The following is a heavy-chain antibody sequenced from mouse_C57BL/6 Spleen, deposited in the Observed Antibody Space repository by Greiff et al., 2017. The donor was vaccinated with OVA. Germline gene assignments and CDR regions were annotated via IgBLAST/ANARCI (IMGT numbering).Heavy chain of an antibody. V-gene: IGHV1-76*01. J-gene: IGHJ1*03. CDR3: ARGDYGSSYGYCDV. CDR1: GYTFTDYY. Sequence: QVQLQQSGAELVRPGASVKLSCKASGYTFTDYYINWVKQRPGQGLEWIARIYPGSGNTYYNEKFKGKATLTAEKSSSTAYMQLSSLTSEDSAVYFCARGDYGSSYGYCDVWGTGTTVTVSS. CDR2: IYPGSGNT. D-gene: IGHD1-1*01.